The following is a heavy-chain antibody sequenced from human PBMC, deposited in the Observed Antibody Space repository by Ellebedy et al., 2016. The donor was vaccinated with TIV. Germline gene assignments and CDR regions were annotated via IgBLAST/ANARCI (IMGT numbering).Heavy chain of an antibody. D-gene: IGHD5-24*01. CDR3: ARGRGDGYNLNLYY. J-gene: IGHJ4*02. V-gene: IGHV1-24*01. CDR2: FDPEDGET. Sequence: AASVKVSCKVSGYTLTELSMHWVRQARGKGVEWMGGFDPEDGETIYAQKFQGRVTITRDTSANTAYMELSSLRSEDTAVYYWARGRGDGYNLNLYYWGQGALVSVSS. CDR1: GYTLTELS.